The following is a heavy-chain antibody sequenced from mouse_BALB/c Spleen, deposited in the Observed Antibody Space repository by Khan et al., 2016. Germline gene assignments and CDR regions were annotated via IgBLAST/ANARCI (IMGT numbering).Heavy chain of an antibody. J-gene: IGHJ2*01. Sequence: EVQLQESGPGLVKPSQSLSLTCTVTGYSITSGYAWNWIRQFPGNKLEWMGYINSSGSTTYNPSLKSQISITRDTSKNQFFLQLKSVTTEDTATYYCARDYYGSSFFDYWGQGTTLTVSS. CDR1: GYSITSGYA. D-gene: IGHD1-1*01. V-gene: IGHV3-2*02. CDR3: ARDYYGSSFFDY. CDR2: INSSGST.